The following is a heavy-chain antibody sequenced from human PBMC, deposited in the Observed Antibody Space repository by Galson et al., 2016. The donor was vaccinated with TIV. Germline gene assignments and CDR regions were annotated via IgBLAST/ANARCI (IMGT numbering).Heavy chain of an antibody. V-gene: IGHV1-69*13. D-gene: IGHD4-17*01. Sequence: SVKVSCKASGGSFTSYAISWVRQAPGQGLEWVGAIVPMFGISTYAQKFQGRVTITADESTSTAYMELSSLRSQDTAVYYCARGGWSGDPGDYHYYYMDVWGQGTKVIVSS. CDR2: IVPMFGIS. CDR3: ARGGWSGDPGDYHYYYMDV. J-gene: IGHJ6*03. CDR1: GGSFTSYA.